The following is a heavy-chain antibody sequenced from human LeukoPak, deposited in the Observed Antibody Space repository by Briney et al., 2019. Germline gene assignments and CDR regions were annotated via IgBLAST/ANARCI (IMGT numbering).Heavy chain of an antibody. Sequence: GGSLRLSCAASGFTFSSYGMTWVRQAPGKGLEWVSVIYSDDTTYYADSVKGRFTISRDNSKNTLYLQMNSLRAEDTAVYYCARGIAEIGSFYFDYWGQGTLVTVSS. V-gene: IGHV3-66*01. CDR1: GFTFSSYG. CDR2: IYSDDTT. J-gene: IGHJ4*02. D-gene: IGHD6-6*01. CDR3: ARGIAEIGSFYFDY.